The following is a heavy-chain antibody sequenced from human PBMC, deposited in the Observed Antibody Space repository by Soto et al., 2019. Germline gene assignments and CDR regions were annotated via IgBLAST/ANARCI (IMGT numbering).Heavy chain of an antibody. CDR3: ATQGVVWDVXY. D-gene: IGHD1-26*01. J-gene: IGHJ4*02. V-gene: IGHV3-23*01. CDR2: ISGSGGST. CDR1: GFTFSSYA. Sequence: PGGSLGLSCAASGFTFSSYAMSWVRQAPGKGLEWVSAISGSGGSTYYADSVKGRFAISRDNSKNTLYLQMNSLRAEDTAVYYYATQGVVWDVXYWGQGTLVXVSS.